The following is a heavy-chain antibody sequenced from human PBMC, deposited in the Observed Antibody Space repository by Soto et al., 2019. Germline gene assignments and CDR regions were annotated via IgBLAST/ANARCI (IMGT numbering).Heavy chain of an antibody. J-gene: IGHJ4*02. Sequence: SETLSLTCTVSGGSISSYYWSWIRQPPGKGLEWIGFISYSGSTYYSTSLKSRVTISVDTSKSQFSLNLSFVTAADTAVYYCARRSYYYDSSGYYGTYLFDYWGQGTLVTVSS. V-gene: IGHV4-59*08. CDR3: ARRSYYYDSSGYYGTYLFDY. D-gene: IGHD3-22*01. CDR1: GGSISSYY. CDR2: ISYSGST.